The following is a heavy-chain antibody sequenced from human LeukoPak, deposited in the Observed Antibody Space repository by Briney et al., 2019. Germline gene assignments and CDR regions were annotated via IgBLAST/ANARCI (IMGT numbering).Heavy chain of an antibody. Sequence: GGSLRLSCAASGFTFSSYAMSWVRQAPGKGLEWVSAISGSGGSTYYADSVKGRFTISRDNSKNTLYLQMNSLRAEDTAVYYCATLDIVATIGDYWGKGTLVTVSS. V-gene: IGHV3-23*01. CDR2: ISGSGGST. CDR3: ATLDIVATIGDY. J-gene: IGHJ4*02. CDR1: GFTFSSYA. D-gene: IGHD5-12*01.